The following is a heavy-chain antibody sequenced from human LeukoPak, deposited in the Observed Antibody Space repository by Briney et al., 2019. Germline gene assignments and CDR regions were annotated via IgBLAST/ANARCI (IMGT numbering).Heavy chain of an antibody. Sequence: GGSLRLSCAASGFTFSSYGMHWVRQAPGKGLEWVAVIWYDGSNKYYADSVKGRFTISRDNSKNTLYLQMNSLRAEDTAVYYCARGTAWNGGYFDYWGQGTLVTVSS. CDR2: IWYDGSNK. V-gene: IGHV3-33*01. CDR1: GFTFSSYG. D-gene: IGHD1-1*01. CDR3: ARGTAWNGGYFDY. J-gene: IGHJ4*02.